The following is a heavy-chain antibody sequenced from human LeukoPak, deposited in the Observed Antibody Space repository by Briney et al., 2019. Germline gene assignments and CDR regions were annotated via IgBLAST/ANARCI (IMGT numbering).Heavy chain of an antibody. Sequence: SVKVSCKASGYTFTGYYMHWVRQAPGQGLEWMGGVIPIFGTANYAQKFQGRVTITADKSTSTAYMELSSLRSEDTAVYYCARAGGYNSGPALYYMDVWGKGTTVTVSS. CDR2: VIPIFGTA. D-gene: IGHD5-24*01. CDR3: ARAGGYNSGPALYYMDV. V-gene: IGHV1-69*06. CDR1: GYTFTGYY. J-gene: IGHJ6*03.